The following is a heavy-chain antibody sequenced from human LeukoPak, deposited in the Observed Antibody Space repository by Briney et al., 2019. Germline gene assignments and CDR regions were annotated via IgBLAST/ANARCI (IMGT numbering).Heavy chain of an antibody. D-gene: IGHD2-2*01. CDR2: INPNSGGT. CDR3: ARDRDAVTAARFDP. CDR1: VYTFTGYY. J-gene: IGHJ5*02. V-gene: IGHV1-2*02. Sequence: ASVKVSCKASVYTFTGYYMHWVRQAPGQGLEWMGWINPNSGGTNYAQKFQGRVTMTRDTSISTAYMELSRLRSDDTAVYYCARDRDAVTAARFDPWGQGTLVTVSS.